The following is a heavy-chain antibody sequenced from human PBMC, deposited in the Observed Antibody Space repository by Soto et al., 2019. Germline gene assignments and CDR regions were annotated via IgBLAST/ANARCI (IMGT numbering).Heavy chain of an antibody. Sequence: QVKLVQSGAEVKKPGSSVKVSCKASGGTFGTYTIGWVRQAPGQGLEWMGRIIPYLDITDYAQKFQGRFTIAADKSTTTAYMELNSLRSEDTAVYFCARDTTYWGQGTLVTVSS. D-gene: IGHD5-18*01. CDR3: ARDTTY. CDR1: GGTFGTYT. J-gene: IGHJ4*02. CDR2: IIPYLDIT. V-gene: IGHV1-69*02.